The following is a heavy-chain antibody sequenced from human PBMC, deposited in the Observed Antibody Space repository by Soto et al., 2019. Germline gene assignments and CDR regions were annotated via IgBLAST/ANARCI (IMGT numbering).Heavy chain of an antibody. CDR1: GLTVGDNY. J-gene: IGHJ6*02. Sequence: GGSLRLSCTASGLTVGDNYMSWVRQAPGMGLEWVSAIYYNGTTYYADSVKGRFTISRDTSKNTLSLQMESLRVEDTAVYYCVRSISSGRNYGKDVWGQGNTVTVSS. CDR2: IYYNGTT. D-gene: IGHD3-10*01. V-gene: IGHV3-53*01. CDR3: VRSISSGRNYGKDV.